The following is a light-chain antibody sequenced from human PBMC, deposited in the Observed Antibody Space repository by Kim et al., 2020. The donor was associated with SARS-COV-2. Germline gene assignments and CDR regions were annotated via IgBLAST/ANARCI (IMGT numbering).Light chain of an antibody. CDR1: QGNSNY. J-gene: IGKJ4*01. V-gene: IGKV1D-12*01. Sequence: SASVGDRVTITCRASQGNSNYLAWYQQKPGRAPTLLMSAASNLQSGVPSRFSGSGSGTDFILTISSLQPEDFASYFCQQTKNFPLTFGGGTKVDIK. CDR3: QQTKNFPLT. CDR2: AAS.